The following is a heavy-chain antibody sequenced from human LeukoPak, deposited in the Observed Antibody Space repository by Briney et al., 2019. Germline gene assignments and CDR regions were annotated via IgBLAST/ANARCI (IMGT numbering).Heavy chain of an antibody. CDR2: INHSGST. CDR1: GGSFSGYY. CDR3: ARVSPSYYYDSSGYYYFDY. V-gene: IGHV4-34*01. J-gene: IGHJ4*02. Sequence: PSETLSLTCAVYGGSFSGYYWSWIRQPPGKGPEWIGEINHSGSTNYNPSLKSRVTISVDTSENQFSLKLSSVTAADTAVYYCARVSPSYYYDSSGYYYFDYWGQGTLVTVSS. D-gene: IGHD3-22*01.